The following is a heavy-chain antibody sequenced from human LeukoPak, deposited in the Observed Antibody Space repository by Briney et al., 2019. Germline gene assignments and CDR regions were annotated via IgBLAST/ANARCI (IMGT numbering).Heavy chain of an antibody. CDR2: MNPNSGNT. Sequence: ASVKVSCKASGYTFTSYDINWVRQATGQGLEWMGWMNPNSGNTGYAQKFQGRVTMTRNTSISTAYMELSSLRSEDTAVYYCARGRLRGFWSGYFSPNYYYYYMNVWGKGTTVTVSS. CDR3: ARGRLRGFWSGYFSPNYYYYYMNV. CDR1: GYTFTSYD. V-gene: IGHV1-8*01. J-gene: IGHJ6*03. D-gene: IGHD3-3*01.